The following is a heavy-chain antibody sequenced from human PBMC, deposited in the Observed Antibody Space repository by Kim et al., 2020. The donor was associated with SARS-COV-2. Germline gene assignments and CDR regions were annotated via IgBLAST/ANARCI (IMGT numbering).Heavy chain of an antibody. CDR2: ITTGGYT. V-gene: IGHV3-53*01. CDR1: GFSVRNNY. CDR3: AREEGAYAMD. Sequence: GGSLRLSCEVLGFSVRNNYMTWVRQAPGKGLEWVSTITTGGYTYSADSVKGRFTVSRDSSQNTLYLQMDHLRGEDTAVYYCAREEGAYAMDWGHGALVT. D-gene: IGHD5-12*01. J-gene: IGHJ1*01.